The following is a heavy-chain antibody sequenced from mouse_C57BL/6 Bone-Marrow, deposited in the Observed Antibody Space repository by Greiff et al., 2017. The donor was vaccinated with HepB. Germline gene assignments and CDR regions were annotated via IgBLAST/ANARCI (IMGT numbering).Heavy chain of an antibody. V-gene: IGHV6-3*01. D-gene: IGHD2-14*01. CDR2: IRLKSDNYAT. J-gene: IGHJ2*01. Sequence: EVMLVESGGGLVQPGGSMKLSCVASGFTFSNYWMNWVRQSPEKGLEWVAQIRLKSDNYATHYAVSVKGRFTISRNDSKSSVDLQMNNLRAEDTGIYYCTDYRRDWGQGTTLTVSS. CDR3: TDYRRD. CDR1: GFTFSNYW.